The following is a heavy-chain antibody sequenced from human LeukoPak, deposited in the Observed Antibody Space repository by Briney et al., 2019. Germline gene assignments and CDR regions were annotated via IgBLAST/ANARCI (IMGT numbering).Heavy chain of an antibody. Sequence: GETLKISCKASGYSFTTYWIAWVRQMPGKGLEWMGIINPRDSDARYSPSFQGQVIISAGASISTAYLQWSSLQASDTAMYYCARQWSFDYWGQGSLVIVSS. J-gene: IGHJ4*02. V-gene: IGHV5-51*01. CDR1: GYSFTTYW. D-gene: IGHD2-15*01. CDR2: INPRDSDA. CDR3: ARQWSFDY.